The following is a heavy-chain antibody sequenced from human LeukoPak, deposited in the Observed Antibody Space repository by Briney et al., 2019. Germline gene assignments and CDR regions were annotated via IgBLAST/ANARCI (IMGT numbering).Heavy chain of an antibody. CDR2: IYYSGST. Sequence: PSETLSLTCTVSGGSISSSSYYWGWIRQPPGKGLEWIGSIYYSGSTYYSPSLKSRVTISVDTSKNQFSLKLSSVTAADTAVYYCASLINSHRYDFWSGYYIGGMGGNWFDPWGQGTLVTVSS. CDR1: GGSISSSSYY. CDR3: ASLINSHRYDFWSGYYIGGMGGNWFDP. J-gene: IGHJ5*02. V-gene: IGHV4-39*07. D-gene: IGHD3-3*01.